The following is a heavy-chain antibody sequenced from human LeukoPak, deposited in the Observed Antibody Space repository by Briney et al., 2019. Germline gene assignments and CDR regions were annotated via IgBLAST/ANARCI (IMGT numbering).Heavy chain of an antibody. CDR2: ISSSSSYI. CDR1: GFTFSSYS. Sequence: GGSLRLSCAASGFTFSSYSMNWVRQAPGKGLEWVSSISSSSSYIYYADSVKGRFTISRDNAKNSLYLQMNSLKTEDTAVYYCTRNTVTTRMDVWGKGTTVTVSS. J-gene: IGHJ6*03. D-gene: IGHD4-17*01. V-gene: IGHV3-21*04. CDR3: TRNTVTTRMDV.